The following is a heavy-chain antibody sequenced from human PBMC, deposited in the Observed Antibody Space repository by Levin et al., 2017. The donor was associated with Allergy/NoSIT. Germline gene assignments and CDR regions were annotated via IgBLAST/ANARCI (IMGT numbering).Heavy chain of an antibody. CDR1: GGSISSGGYY. J-gene: IGHJ4*02. CDR3: ARELRNSGYDSIDY. V-gene: IGHV4-31*03. Sequence: SETLSLTCTVSGGSISSGGYYWNWIRQHPGKGLEWIGYIYYSGSTYYNPSLKSRVTISVDTSKNQFSLKLSSVTAADTAVYYCARELRNSGYDSIDYWGQGTLVTVSS. CDR2: IYYSGST. D-gene: IGHD5-12*01.